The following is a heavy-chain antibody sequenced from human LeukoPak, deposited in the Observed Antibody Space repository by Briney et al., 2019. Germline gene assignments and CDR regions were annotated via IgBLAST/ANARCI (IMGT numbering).Heavy chain of an antibody. D-gene: IGHD1-26*01. CDR3: ARTTLELLGAFDI. J-gene: IGHJ3*02. Sequence: SETLSLTCTVSGGSFTSDNYYWSWIRQPAGKGLEWIGRIYSSGSTNYSPSLKSRVTISVDTSKNQFSLKLSSVTAADTAVYYCARTTLELLGAFDIWGQGTMVTVSS. V-gene: IGHV4-61*02. CDR1: GGSFTSDNYY. CDR2: IYSSGST.